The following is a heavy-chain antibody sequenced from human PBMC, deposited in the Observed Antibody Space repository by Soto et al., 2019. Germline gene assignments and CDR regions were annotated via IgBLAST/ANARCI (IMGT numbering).Heavy chain of an antibody. Sequence: TLSLTCAVYGGSFSGYYWSWIRQPPGKGLEWIGEINHSGCTNYNPSLKSRVTISVDTSKNQFSLKLSSVTAADTAVYYCARDFGAVVPAAMGTRANYYYYYGMDVWGQGTTVTVSS. CDR2: INHSGCT. V-gene: IGHV4-34*01. CDR3: ARDFGAVVPAAMGTRANYYYYYGMDV. D-gene: IGHD2-2*01. CDR1: GGSFSGYY. J-gene: IGHJ6*02.